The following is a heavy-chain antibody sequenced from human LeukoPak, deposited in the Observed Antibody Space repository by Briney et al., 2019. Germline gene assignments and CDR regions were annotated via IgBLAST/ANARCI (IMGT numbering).Heavy chain of an antibody. CDR2: INPNSGGT. V-gene: IGHV1-2*02. D-gene: IGHD3-9*01. Sequence: AASVKVSCKASGYTFTGYYMHWVRQAPGQGLEWMGWINPNSGGTNHAQKFQGRVTMTRDTSISTAYMELSRLRSDDTAVYYCARETDYDILTGLGYWGQGTLVTVSS. CDR1: GYTFTGYY. J-gene: IGHJ4*02. CDR3: ARETDYDILTGLGY.